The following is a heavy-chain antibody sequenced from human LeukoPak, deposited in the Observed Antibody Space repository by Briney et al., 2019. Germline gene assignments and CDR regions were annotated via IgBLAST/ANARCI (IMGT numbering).Heavy chain of an antibody. D-gene: IGHD5-24*01. CDR1: EFTFSNYA. CDR2: ISSDGSDK. Sequence: GGSLRLSCAASEFTFSNYALHWVRQAPGRGLEWVAVISSDGSDKYYADSAKGRFTISRDNSKNTLYLQMNSLRAEDTAVYYCARGGEMATTTGVYFDYWGQGTLVTVSS. CDR3: ARGGEMATTTGVYFDY. V-gene: IGHV3-30*04. J-gene: IGHJ4*02.